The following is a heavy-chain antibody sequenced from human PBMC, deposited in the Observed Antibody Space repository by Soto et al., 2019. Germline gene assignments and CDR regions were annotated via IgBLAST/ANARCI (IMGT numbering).Heavy chain of an antibody. J-gene: IGHJ4*02. CDR1: GFSLSTYG. V-gene: IGHV3-33*01. CDR2: IWHDGSNK. D-gene: IGHD3-16*01. CDR3: ARDGDANTGFGKDY. Sequence: QVQLVESGGGVVQPGRSLRLSCAASGFSLSTYGMQWVRQAPGKGLEWVALIWHDGSNKYYAESVKGRFTISRDNSKDMVYLQMNSLRAEDTAMYYCARDGDANTGFGKDYWGQGTLVTVSS.